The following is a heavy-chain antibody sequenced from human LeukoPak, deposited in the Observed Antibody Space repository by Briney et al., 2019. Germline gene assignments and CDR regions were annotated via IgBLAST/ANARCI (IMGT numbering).Heavy chain of an antibody. CDR1: GGSISSYY. CDR2: IYYSGST. J-gene: IGHJ4*02. V-gene: IGHV4-59*01. Sequence: SETLSLTCTVSGGSISSYYWSWIRQPPGKGLEWIGYIYYSGSTNYSPSLKSRVTISVDTSKNQFSLKLSSVTAADTAVYYCARFRWLAPFDYWGQGTLVTVSS. CDR3: ARFRWLAPFDY. D-gene: IGHD6-19*01.